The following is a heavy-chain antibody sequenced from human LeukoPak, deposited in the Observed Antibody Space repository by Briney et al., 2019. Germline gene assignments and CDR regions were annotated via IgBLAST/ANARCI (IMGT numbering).Heavy chain of an antibody. J-gene: IGHJ6*03. CDR3: ASTPLSWRHYYYMDV. V-gene: IGHV4-39*07. D-gene: IGHD6-13*01. CDR2: IYYSGST. Sequence: SETLSLTCTVSGGSISSSSYYWGWIRQPPGKGLEWIGSIYYSGSTYYNPSLKSRVTISVDTSKNQFSLKLSSVTAADTAVYYCASTPLSWRHYYYMDVWGKGTTVTVSS. CDR1: GGSISSSSYY.